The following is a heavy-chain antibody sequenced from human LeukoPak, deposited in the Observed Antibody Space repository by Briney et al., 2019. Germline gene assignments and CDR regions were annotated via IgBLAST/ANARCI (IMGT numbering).Heavy chain of an antibody. D-gene: IGHD4-17*01. V-gene: IGHV3-30*18. CDR3: AKLVAYGDTFDY. J-gene: IGHJ4*02. CDR2: ISYDGSNK. Sequence: GGSLRLSCAASGFTFSSYGMHWVRQAPGKGLGWVAVISYDGSNKYYADSVKGRFTISRDNSKNTLYLQMNSLRAEDTAVYYCAKLVAYGDTFDYWGQGTLVTVSS. CDR1: GFTFSSYG.